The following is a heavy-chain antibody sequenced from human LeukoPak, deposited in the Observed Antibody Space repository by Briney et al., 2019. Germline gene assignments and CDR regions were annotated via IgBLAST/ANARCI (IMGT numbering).Heavy chain of an antibody. CDR1: GFSLSTSGVG. V-gene: IGHV2-5*01. D-gene: IGHD5-18*01. J-gene: IGHJ5*02. Sequence: ESGPTLVKPTQTLTLTCTFSGFSLSTSGVGVGWIHQPPGKALEWLAVIYWNDDKRYSPSLKSRLTITKDTSKNQVVLTMTNMDPVDTATYYCAHRPTAMAGYSYGYIWFDPWGQGTLVTVSS. CDR3: AHRPTAMAGYSYGYIWFDP. CDR2: IYWNDDK.